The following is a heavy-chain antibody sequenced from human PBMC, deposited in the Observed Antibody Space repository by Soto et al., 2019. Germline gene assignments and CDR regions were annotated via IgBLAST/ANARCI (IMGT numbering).Heavy chain of an antibody. V-gene: IGHV4-39*01. CDR1: GDSISSSSYY. CDR2: IYYSGST. D-gene: IGHD3-22*01. CDR3: ARQSYDSSDYFDY. Sequence: SETLSLTCTVSGDSISSSSYYWGWIRQPPGKRLEWIGSIYYSGSTYYNPSLKSRVTISVDTSRIHFSLKLISVTSADTAVYYWARQSYDSSDYFDYWGEGTLVTVSS. J-gene: IGHJ4*02.